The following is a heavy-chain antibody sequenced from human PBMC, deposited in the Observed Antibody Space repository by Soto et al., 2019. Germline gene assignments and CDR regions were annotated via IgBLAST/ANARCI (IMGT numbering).Heavy chain of an antibody. D-gene: IGHD4-4*01. CDR3: AGTVEIPNYHGMDV. Sequence: QVQLVQSGAEVKKPGSSVRVSCKASGGTLRSHAINWVRQAPGQGLEWMGGITPIFGSPKYAQKSQGRVTITADESSITAYMELSSLRSEDTAVYYCAGTVEIPNYHGMDVWGQGTTFTVSS. CDR2: ITPIFGSP. CDR1: GGTLRSHA. J-gene: IGHJ6*02. V-gene: IGHV1-69*01.